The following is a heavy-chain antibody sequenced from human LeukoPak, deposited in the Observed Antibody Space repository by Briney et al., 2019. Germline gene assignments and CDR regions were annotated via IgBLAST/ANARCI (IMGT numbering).Heavy chain of an antibody. Sequence: GGSLRLSCAASGFTFSGYRMSWVRQAPGKGLEWVANIKEDGSDIYYVDSVKGRFTISRDNAKNSLYLQMNSLRAEDTAVYYCARETNYYYMDVWGKGTTVTVSS. J-gene: IGHJ6*03. CDR2: IKEDGSDI. CDR1: GFTFSGYR. CDR3: ARETNYYYMDV. V-gene: IGHV3-7*01.